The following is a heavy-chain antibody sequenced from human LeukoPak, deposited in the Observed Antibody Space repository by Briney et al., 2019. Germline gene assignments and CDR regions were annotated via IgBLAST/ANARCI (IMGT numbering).Heavy chain of an antibody. J-gene: IGHJ5*02. CDR3: AREVKVPNWFDP. D-gene: IGHD2/OR15-2a*01. Sequence: PSETLSLTCAVYGGSFSGYYWSWIRQPPGKGLEWIGEINHSGSTNYNPSLKSRVTISVDTSKNQFSLKLSSVTAADTAVCYCAREVKVPNWFDPWGQGTLVTVSS. V-gene: IGHV4-34*01. CDR2: INHSGST. CDR1: GGSFSGYY.